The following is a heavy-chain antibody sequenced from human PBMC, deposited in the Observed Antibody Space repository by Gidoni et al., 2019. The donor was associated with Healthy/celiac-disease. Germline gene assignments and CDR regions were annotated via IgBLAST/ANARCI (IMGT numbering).Heavy chain of an antibody. CDR1: GYPFPGYY. CDR3: ARVKSWGMEGWDYYYGMDV. V-gene: IGHV1-2*02. D-gene: IGHD7-27*01. Sequence: QVQLVQSGAEVKKPGASVKVSCKASGYPFPGYYMHWVRQAPGQGLEWMGWINPNSGGTNYAQKFQGRVTMTRDTSISTAYMELSRLRSDDTAVYYCARVKSWGMEGWDYYYGMDVWGQGTTVTVSS. J-gene: IGHJ6*02. CDR2: INPNSGGT.